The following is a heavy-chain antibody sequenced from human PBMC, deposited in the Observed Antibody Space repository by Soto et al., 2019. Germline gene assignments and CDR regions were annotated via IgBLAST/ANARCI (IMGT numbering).Heavy chain of an antibody. J-gene: IGHJ4*02. CDR1: GFTFSDHY. CDR2: IRKRSNGYTT. CDR3: AKISATSYFDF. V-gene: IGHV3-72*01. D-gene: IGHD6-25*01. Sequence: EVQLVESGGGLVQPGGCLRLSCTASGFTFSDHYMDWVRQVPGKGLEWVGRIRKRSNGYTTEYAASVKGRFTISRDDSKNSMFMQMNSLKTEDTAIYFCAKISATSYFDFWGQGTLVTLSS.